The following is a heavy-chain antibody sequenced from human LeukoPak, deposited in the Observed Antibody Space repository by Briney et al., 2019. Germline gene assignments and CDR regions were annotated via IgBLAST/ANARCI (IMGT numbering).Heavy chain of an antibody. Sequence: SETLSLTCAVSGGSISSSNWWSWVRQPPGKGLEWIGQIYHSGSTNYNPSLKSRVTVSVDKSKNQFSLKLRSVTAADTAVYYCARPLSLGYCSGGSCYGRGAWFDRWGQGTLVTVSS. D-gene: IGHD2-15*01. CDR1: GGSISSSNW. J-gene: IGHJ5*02. V-gene: IGHV4-4*02. CDR3: ARPLSLGYCSGGSCYGRGAWFDR. CDR2: IYHSGST.